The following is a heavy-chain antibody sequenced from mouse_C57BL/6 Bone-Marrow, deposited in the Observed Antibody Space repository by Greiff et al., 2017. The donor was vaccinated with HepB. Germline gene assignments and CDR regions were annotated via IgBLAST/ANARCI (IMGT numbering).Heavy chain of an antibody. V-gene: IGHV1-72*01. CDR2: IDPNSGGT. CDR1: GYTFTSYW. CDR3: ARSSLRRRGFDY. Sequence: VQLQESGAELVKPGASVKLSCKASGYTFTSYWMHWVKQRPGRGLEWIGRIDPNSGGTKYNEKFKSKATLTVDKPSSTASMQLSSLTSEDSAVYYCARSSLRRRGFDYWGQGTTLTVSS. J-gene: IGHJ2*01. D-gene: IGHD2-12*01.